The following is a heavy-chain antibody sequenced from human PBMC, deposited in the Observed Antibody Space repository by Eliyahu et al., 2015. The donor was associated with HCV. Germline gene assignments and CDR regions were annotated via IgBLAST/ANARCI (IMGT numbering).Heavy chain of an antibody. Sequence: QLQLQESGPGLVKPSETLSLTCTVSGGSIDRTGYYWVWIRQPPGKGLEWIGSSSYIGSTYHSPSLKSRVTISVDTSKNQFSLKLTSATAADTAVYYCARQHNDFWSGSYYMDVWGKGTTVTVSS. CDR1: GGSIDRTGYY. D-gene: IGHD3-3*01. CDR3: ARQHNDFWSGSYYMDV. V-gene: IGHV4-39*01. CDR2: SSYIGST. J-gene: IGHJ6*03.